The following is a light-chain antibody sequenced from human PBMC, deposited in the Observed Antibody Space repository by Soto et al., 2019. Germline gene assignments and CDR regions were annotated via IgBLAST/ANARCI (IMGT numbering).Light chain of an antibody. J-gene: IGKJ1*01. V-gene: IGKV3-20*01. CDR3: HQYNYSPWT. CDR2: DAS. Sequence: EIVLTQSPGILSLSRGERATLSCRASQSVSDSKLAWYQQKPGQAPRLLIYDASSRPTGIPDRFSGGGSGTDFTLTISRLEPEDFAVYYCHQYNYSPWTFGQGTKVEVK. CDR1: QSVSDSK.